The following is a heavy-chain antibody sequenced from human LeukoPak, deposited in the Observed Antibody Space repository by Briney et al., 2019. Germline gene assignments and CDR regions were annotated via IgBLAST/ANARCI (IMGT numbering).Heavy chain of an antibody. CDR2: INPDSGGT. CDR3: ARSSGTYPDFDS. CDR1: GYTLTAYY. V-gene: IGHV1-2*02. Sequence: ASVKVSCKASGYTLTAYYMHWVRQAPGQGLEWMGWINPDSGGTNYAQKFQGRVTMTRDTSINTAYMELSRLSSDDTAVYYCARSSGTYPDFDSWGQGTLVTVSS. D-gene: IGHD1-1*01. J-gene: IGHJ4*02.